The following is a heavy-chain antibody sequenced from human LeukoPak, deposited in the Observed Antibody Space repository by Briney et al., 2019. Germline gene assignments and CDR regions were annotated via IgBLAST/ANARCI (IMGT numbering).Heavy chain of an antibody. J-gene: IGHJ3*02. D-gene: IGHD3-3*01. CDR1: GGSISSSSYY. V-gene: IGHV4-39*07. Sequence: SETLSLTCTVSGGSISSSSYYWGWIRQPPGKGLEWIGSIYYSGSTYYNPSLKSRVTISVDTSKNQFSLKLSSVTAADTAVYYCATTVGFWCDSPAGRCNAFDIWGQGTMVTVSS. CDR2: IYYSGST. CDR3: ATTVGFWCDSPAGRCNAFDI.